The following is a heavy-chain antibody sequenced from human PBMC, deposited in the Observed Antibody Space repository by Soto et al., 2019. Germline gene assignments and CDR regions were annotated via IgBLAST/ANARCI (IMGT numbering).Heavy chain of an antibody. D-gene: IGHD6-13*01. J-gene: IGHJ4*02. CDR1: GFTFSNYA. CDR3: ARDLSNRWAFDY. CDR2: ITSRRPTI. V-gene: IGHV3-48*01. Sequence: RGPLRLSCPASGFTFSNYAMNWVRQAPGKGQEWVADITSRRPTIYYADSLKGRFTLSRDNSGNTLSLQMNSLGAGDTAVYYCARDLSNRWAFDYWGQGTMVPVAS.